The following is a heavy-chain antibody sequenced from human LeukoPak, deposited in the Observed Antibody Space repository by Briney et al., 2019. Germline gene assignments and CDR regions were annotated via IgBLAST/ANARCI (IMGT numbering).Heavy chain of an antibody. CDR1: GYTFTSYS. CDR3: ARDELYGDYGY. V-gene: IGHV1-3*01. CDR2: INAGNGNT. D-gene: IGHD4-17*01. Sequence: ASVKGSFKASGYTFTSYSMHWVRQAPRQKPEWMGWINAGNGNTKYSQKFQGRVTITRDTSASTAYMELSSLRSEDTAVYYCARDELYGDYGYWGQGTLVTVSS. J-gene: IGHJ4*02.